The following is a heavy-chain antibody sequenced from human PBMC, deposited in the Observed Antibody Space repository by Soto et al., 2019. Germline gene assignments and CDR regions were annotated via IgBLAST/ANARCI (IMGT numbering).Heavy chain of an antibody. CDR2: IIPIFDIA. D-gene: IGHD1-26*01. V-gene: IGHV1-69*17. Sequence: QVQLVQSGAEVKKPGSSVKVSCKASGGTFTNYGFSWVRQAPGQGLEWMGGIIPIFDIANYAQRFQGKVTISADKSTNHGYMELRHLSSADTAVYYCARRGISGSYSNAFDMWGQGTLVTVSS. J-gene: IGHJ3*02. CDR3: ARRGISGSYSNAFDM. CDR1: GGTFTNYG.